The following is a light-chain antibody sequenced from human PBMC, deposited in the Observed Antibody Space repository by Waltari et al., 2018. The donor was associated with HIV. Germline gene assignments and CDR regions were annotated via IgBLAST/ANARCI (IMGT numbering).Light chain of an antibody. CDR3: NSRDSSGNHLV. V-gene: IGLV3-19*01. CDR2: GKN. Sequence: SSELTQDPAVSVALGQTVRITCQGDSLRSYYASWYQQTPGQAPVLVIYGKNNRPSGIPDRFSGSSSGNTASVTITGAQAEDEADYYCNSRDSSGNHLVFGGGTKLTVL. CDR1: SLRSYY. J-gene: IGLJ2*01.